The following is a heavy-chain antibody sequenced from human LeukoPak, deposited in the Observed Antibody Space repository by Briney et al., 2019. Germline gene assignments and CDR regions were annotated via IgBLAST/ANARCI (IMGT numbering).Heavy chain of an antibody. D-gene: IGHD2-2*01. CDR3: AKALGYCSSTSCYYFDY. V-gene: IGHV3-23*01. CDR1: GFTFSSYA. CDR2: ISGSGGST. Sequence: GGSLRLSCAASGFTFSSYAMSWVRQAPGKGLEWVSAISGSGGSTYYADSVKGQFTISRDNSKNTLYLQMNSLRAEDTAVYYCAKALGYCSSTSCYYFDYWGQGTLVTVSS. J-gene: IGHJ4*02.